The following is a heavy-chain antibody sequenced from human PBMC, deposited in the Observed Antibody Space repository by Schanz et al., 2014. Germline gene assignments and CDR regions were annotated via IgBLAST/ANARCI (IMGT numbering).Heavy chain of an antibody. J-gene: IGHJ3*02. V-gene: IGHV1-18*01. D-gene: IGHD5-12*01. CDR1: GYTFSSYG. CDR2: INGYNGHT. Sequence: QVQLGQPGAGVKKPGASVKVSCKASGYTFSSYGITWVRQAPGQGLEWMGWINGYNGHTLYAQKFQGRVTMTTDTSTSTSYMELTSLRFDDTAVYYCARGGGPEDVFDIWGQGTILTVSS. CDR3: ARGGGPEDVFDI.